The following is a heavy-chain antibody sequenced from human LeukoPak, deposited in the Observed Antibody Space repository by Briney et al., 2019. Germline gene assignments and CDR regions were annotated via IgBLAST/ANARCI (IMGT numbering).Heavy chain of an antibody. CDR3: ARDMTTVTTLDY. V-gene: IGHV3-21*01. J-gene: IGHJ4*02. CDR2: ISSSSSYV. Sequence: PGGSLRLSCAASGFTFSSCSMNWVRQAPGKGLEWVSSISSSSSYVYYADSVKGRFTISRDNAKNSLYLQMNSLRAEDTAVYYCARDMTTVTTLDYWGQGTLVTVSS. CDR1: GFTFSSCS. D-gene: IGHD4-17*01.